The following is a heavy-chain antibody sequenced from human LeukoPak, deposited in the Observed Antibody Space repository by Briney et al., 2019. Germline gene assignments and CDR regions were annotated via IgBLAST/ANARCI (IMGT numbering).Heavy chain of an antibody. Sequence: PSETLSLTCAVYGGSFSGYYWSWIRQPPGKGLEWIGEINHSGSTNYNPSLKSRVTISVDTSKNQFSLKLSSVTAADTAVYYCARGPSPYYYGSGPLGYWGQGTLVTVSS. CDR2: INHSGST. J-gene: IGHJ4*02. V-gene: IGHV4-34*01. CDR3: ARGPSPYYYGSGPLGY. D-gene: IGHD3-10*01. CDR1: GGSFSGYY.